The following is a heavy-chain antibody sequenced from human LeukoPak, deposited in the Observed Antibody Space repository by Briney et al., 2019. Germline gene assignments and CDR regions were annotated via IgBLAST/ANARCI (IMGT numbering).Heavy chain of an antibody. Sequence: ASVKVSCKASGYTFTSYDISWVRQAPGQGLEWMGWISAYIGNTNHAQKLQGRVTMTTDTSTSTAYMELRSLRSEDTAVYYCARDSGIDRDDYNFDYWGQGTLVTVSS. CDR1: GYTFTSYD. CDR3: ARDSGIDRDDYNFDY. V-gene: IGHV1-18*01. D-gene: IGHD5-24*01. J-gene: IGHJ4*02. CDR2: ISAYIGNT.